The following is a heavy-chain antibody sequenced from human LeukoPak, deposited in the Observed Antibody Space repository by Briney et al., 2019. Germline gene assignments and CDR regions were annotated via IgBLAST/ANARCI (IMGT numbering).Heavy chain of an antibody. CDR2: INTNTGNP. D-gene: IGHD6-13*01. J-gene: IGHJ5*02. CDR1: GYTFTSYA. Sequence: ASVKVSCKASGYTFTSYAMNWVRQAPGQGLEWMGRINTNTGNPTYAQGFTGRFVFSLDTSVSTAYLQISSLKAEDTAVYYCARENAAGSSLEFDPWGQGTLVTVSS. CDR3: ARENAAGSSLEFDP. V-gene: IGHV7-4-1*02.